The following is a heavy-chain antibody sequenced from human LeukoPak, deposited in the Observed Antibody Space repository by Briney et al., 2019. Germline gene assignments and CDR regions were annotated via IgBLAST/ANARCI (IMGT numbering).Heavy chain of an antibody. D-gene: IGHD3-22*01. V-gene: IGHV4-59*01. CDR3: ASTNDNYYDSSGQFDY. CDR2: IYYSGST. J-gene: IGHJ4*02. Sequence: SGTLSLTCTVSGGSISSYYWSWIRQPPGKGLEWIGYIYYSGSTNYNPSLKSRVTISVDTSKNQFSLKLSSVTAADTAVYYCASTNDNYYDSSGQFDYWGQGTLVTVSS. CDR1: GGSISSYY.